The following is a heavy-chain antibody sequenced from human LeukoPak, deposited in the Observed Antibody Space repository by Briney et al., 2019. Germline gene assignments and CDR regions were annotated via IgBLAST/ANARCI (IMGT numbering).Heavy chain of an antibody. J-gene: IGHJ4*02. CDR3: ARDLPAAVD. Sequence: GGSLRLLCAASGFSFSSYTMSWVRQPPGKGLEWVSFISRTSSDIYHADSVKGRFTISRDNAKNSLYLQMNSLRAEDTAVYYCARDLPAAVDWGQGTLVTVSS. CDR2: ISRTSSDI. D-gene: IGHD2-2*01. CDR1: GFSFSSYT. V-gene: IGHV3-21*01.